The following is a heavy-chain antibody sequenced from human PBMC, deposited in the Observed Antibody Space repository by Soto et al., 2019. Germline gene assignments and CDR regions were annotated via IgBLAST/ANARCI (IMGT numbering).Heavy chain of an antibody. CDR1: GFTFSSYE. CDR3: ARIGAGGWDVPFDF. CDR2: ISDSGHTI. Sequence: EVRLVESGGALVQPGGSLRLSCAASGFTFSSYEMTWVRQAPGRGLEWVSYISDSGHTIHYGDSVKGRFTISRDNAKNSLQLQMNSLTVEDTAVYYCARIGAGGWDVPFDFWGQGTLVTVSS. V-gene: IGHV3-48*03. J-gene: IGHJ4*02. D-gene: IGHD6-19*01.